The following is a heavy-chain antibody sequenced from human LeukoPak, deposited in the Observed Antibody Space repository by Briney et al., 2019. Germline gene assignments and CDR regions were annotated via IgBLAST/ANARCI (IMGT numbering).Heavy chain of an antibody. V-gene: IGHV1-69*13. D-gene: IGHD2-2*01. CDR2: IIPIFGTA. CDR1: GGTFSSYA. CDR3: AREEIRCSSTSCYC. J-gene: IGHJ4*02. Sequence: SAKVSCKASGGTFSSYAISWVRQAPGQGLEWMGGIIPIFGTANYAQKFQGRVTITADESTSTAYMELSSLRSEDTAVYYCAREEIRCSSTSCYCWGQGTLVTVSS.